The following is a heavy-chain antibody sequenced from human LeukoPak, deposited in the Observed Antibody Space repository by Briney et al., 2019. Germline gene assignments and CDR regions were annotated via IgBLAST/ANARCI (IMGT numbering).Heavy chain of an antibody. D-gene: IGHD3-9*01. CDR2: ISSSGSTI. CDR1: GFTFSSYE. V-gene: IGHV3-48*03. J-gene: IGHJ4*02. CDR3: VRDYENLTGSKTRFHY. Sequence: GGSLRLSCAASGFTFSSYEMNWVRQAPGKGLEWVSYISSSGSTIYYADSVKGRFTISRDNAKNSLNLQMNSLRAEDTAVYYCVRDYENLTGSKTRFHYWGQGTLVTVSS.